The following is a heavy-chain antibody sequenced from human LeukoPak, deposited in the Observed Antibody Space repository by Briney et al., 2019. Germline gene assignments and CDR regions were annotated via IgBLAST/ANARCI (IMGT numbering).Heavy chain of an antibody. CDR1: GYTFTSYY. J-gene: IGHJ4*02. CDR2: INPSGGST. D-gene: IGHD5-18*01. CDR3: ARQLWPEEYFDY. V-gene: IGHV1-46*01. Sequence: GASVKVSCKASGYTFTSYYMHWVRQATGQGLEWMGIINPSGGSTSYAQKFQGRVTMTRDMSTSTVYMELSSLRSEDTAVYYCARQLWPEEYFDYWGQGTLVTVSS.